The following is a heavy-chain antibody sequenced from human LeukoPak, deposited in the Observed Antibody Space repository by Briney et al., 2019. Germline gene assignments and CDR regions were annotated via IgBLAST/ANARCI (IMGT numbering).Heavy chain of an antibody. V-gene: IGHV3-21*01. D-gene: IGHD2-2*01. J-gene: IGHJ4*02. Sequence: PGGSLRLSCAASGFTFSSYSMNWVRQAPGKGLEWVSSISSSSSYIYYADSVKGRFTISRDNAKNSLYLQMNSLRAEDTAVYYCATSRAGEYQLLSGFHYFDYWGQGTLVTVSS. CDR2: ISSSSSYI. CDR3: ATSRAGEYQLLSGFHYFDY. CDR1: GFTFSSYS.